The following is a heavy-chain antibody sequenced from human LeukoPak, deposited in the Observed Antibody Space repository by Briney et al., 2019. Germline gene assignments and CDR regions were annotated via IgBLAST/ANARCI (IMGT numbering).Heavy chain of an antibody. D-gene: IGHD1-26*01. Sequence: GGSLRLSCVASGFTFSSYSMNWVRQAPGKGVEWVSSISSSSSYINYADSVKGRFTISRDNAKNSLYLQMNSLGPEDTAVYYCARDPYSGNYGNYYYYYMDVWGKGTTVTISS. CDR2: ISSSSSYI. CDR3: ARDPYSGNYGNYYYYYMDV. J-gene: IGHJ6*03. V-gene: IGHV3-21*01. CDR1: GFTFSSYS.